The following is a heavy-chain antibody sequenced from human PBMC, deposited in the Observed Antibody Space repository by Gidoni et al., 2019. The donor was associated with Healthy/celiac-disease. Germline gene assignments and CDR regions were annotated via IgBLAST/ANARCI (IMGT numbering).Heavy chain of an antibody. Sequence: QVQLVESGGGVVQPGRSLRLSCAASGFTFSSYAMHWVRQAPGKGLEWVAVISYDGSNKYYADSVKGRFTISRDNSKNTLYLQMNSLRAEDTAVYYCARDAQWLVQLISPEPTYYFDYWGQGTLVTVSS. CDR3: ARDAQWLVQLISPEPTYYFDY. V-gene: IGHV3-30-3*01. CDR2: ISYDGSNK. CDR1: GFTFSSYA. J-gene: IGHJ4*02. D-gene: IGHD6-19*01.